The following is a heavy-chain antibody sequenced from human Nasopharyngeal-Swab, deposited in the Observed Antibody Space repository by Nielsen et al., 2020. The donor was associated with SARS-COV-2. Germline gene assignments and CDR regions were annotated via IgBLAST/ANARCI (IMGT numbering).Heavy chain of an antibody. J-gene: IGHJ6*03. D-gene: IGHD6-19*01. CDR2: IKSKTDGGTT. CDR1: GFTFSTAW. Sequence: GGSLRLSCAASGFTFSTAWMSWVRQAPGKGLEWVGRIKSKTDGGTTDYAAPVKGRFTISRDDSKNTLYLQMNSLKTEDTAVYYCTTDPQQWLVEYYYYMDVWGKGTTVTVSS. CDR3: TTDPQQWLVEYYYYMDV. V-gene: IGHV3-15*01.